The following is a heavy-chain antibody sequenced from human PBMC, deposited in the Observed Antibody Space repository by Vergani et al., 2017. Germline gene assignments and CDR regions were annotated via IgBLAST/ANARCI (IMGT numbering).Heavy chain of an antibody. V-gene: IGHV1-69*12. CDR2: IIPIFGTA. CDR1: GGTFSSSA. Sequence: QVQLVQSGAEVKKPGSSVKVSCKASGGTFSSSAISWVRQAPGQGLEWMGGIIPIFGTANYAQKFQGRVTITADESTSTAYMELSSLRSEDTAVYYCASGVCSRTSCYVAGISAFDIWGQGTMVTVSS. D-gene: IGHD2-2*01. CDR3: ASGVCSRTSCYVAGISAFDI. J-gene: IGHJ3*02.